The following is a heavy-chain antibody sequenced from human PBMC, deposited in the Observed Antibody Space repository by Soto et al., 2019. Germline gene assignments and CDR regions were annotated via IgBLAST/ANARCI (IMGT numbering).Heavy chain of an antibody. CDR1: GFTVSSNY. V-gene: IGHV3-53*01. CDR2: IYSGGST. J-gene: IGHJ3*02. Sequence: PGGSLRLSCAASGFTVSSNYMSWVRQAPGKGLEWVSVIYSGGSTYYADSVKGRFTISRDNSKNTLYLQMNSLRAEDTAVYYCARWAVRGVIPHDAFDIWGQGTMVTVSS. CDR3: ARWAVRGVIPHDAFDI. D-gene: IGHD3-10*01.